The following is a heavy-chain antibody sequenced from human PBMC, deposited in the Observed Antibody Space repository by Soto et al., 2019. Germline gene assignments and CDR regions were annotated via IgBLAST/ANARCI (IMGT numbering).Heavy chain of an antibody. CDR1: GFTFSSYA. D-gene: IGHD6-6*01. J-gene: IGHJ6*02. V-gene: IGHV3-30-3*01. CDR3: ARELELSYSSSSYYYYGMDV. Sequence: GGSLRLSCAASGFTFSSYAMHWVRQAPGKGLEWVAVISYDGSNKYYADSVKGRFTISRDNSKNTLYLQMNSLRAEDTAVYYCARELELSYSSSSYYYYGMDVWGQGTTVTVSS. CDR2: ISYDGSNK.